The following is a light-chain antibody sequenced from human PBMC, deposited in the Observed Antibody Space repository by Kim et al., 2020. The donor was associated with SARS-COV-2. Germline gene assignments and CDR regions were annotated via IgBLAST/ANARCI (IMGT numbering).Light chain of an antibody. J-gene: IGKJ4*01. CDR1: QDISNY. CDR3: QKYNSAPLT. CDR2: AAS. Sequence: ASVGHRVTVTRRASQDISNYLAWYQQKPRKVPKLLIYAASALQAGAPSCFSGSGSGTDFTLTISSLQPEDVATYYCQKYNSAPLTFGGGTKVDIK. V-gene: IGKV1-27*01.